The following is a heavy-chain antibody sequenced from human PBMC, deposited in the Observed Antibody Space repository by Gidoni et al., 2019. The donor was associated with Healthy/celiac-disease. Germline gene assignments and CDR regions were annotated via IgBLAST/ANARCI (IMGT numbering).Heavy chain of an antibody. Sequence: EVQLVESGGCLVQPGGSLITSCAASVFTVSSYSMNWVRQAPGKGLEWVSAISSSSSYIYYADSVKGRFTISIDNAKNSLYLQMNSLRAEDTAVYYCARGGDSSGYYYEYWGQGTLVTVSS. V-gene: IGHV3-21*01. CDR2: ISSSSSYI. CDR3: ARGGDSSGYYYEY. CDR1: VFTVSSYS. J-gene: IGHJ4*02. D-gene: IGHD3-22*01.